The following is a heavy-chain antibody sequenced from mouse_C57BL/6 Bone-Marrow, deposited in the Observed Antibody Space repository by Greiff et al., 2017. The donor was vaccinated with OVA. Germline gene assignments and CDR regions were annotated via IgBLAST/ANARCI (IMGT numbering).Heavy chain of an antibody. Sequence: QVQLQQPGTELVKPGASVKLSCKASGYTFTSYWMHWVKQRPGQGLEWIGNINPSNGGTNYNEKFKSKATLTVDKSSSTAYMQLSSLTSEDSAVYYCARWTYYSNYRYYAMDYWGQGTSVTVSS. CDR1: GYTFTSYW. V-gene: IGHV1-53*01. D-gene: IGHD2-5*01. J-gene: IGHJ4*01. CDR3: ARWTYYSNYRYYAMDY. CDR2: INPSNGGT.